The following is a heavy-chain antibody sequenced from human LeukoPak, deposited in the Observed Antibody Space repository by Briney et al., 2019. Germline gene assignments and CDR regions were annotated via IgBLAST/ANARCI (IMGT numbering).Heavy chain of an antibody. CDR2: IGTRSTTI. J-gene: IGHJ5*02. CDR3: AKIGTAEEKFSISGSYSEEGP. D-gene: IGHD1-26*01. V-gene: IGHV3-48*01. CDR1: GFTFSSYT. Sequence: GGSLRLSCAASGFTFSSYTMNWVRQPPGKGLEWIANIGTRSTTIYYADSVKGRFTISRDNAKNSLYLQMNSLRAEDTAVYYCAKIGTAEEKFSISGSYSEEGPWGQGTLVTVSS.